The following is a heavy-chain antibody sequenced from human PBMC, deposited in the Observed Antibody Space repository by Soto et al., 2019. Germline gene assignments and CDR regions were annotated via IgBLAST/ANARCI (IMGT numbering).Heavy chain of an antibody. CDR3: AREGVAGPYWYFDL. CDR2: IGTAGDT. D-gene: IGHD6-19*01. CDR1: GFTFSSYD. V-gene: IGHV3-13*01. Sequence: EVQLVESGGGLVQPGGSLRLSCAASGFTFSSYDMHWVRQATRKGLEWVSAIGTAGDTYYPGSVKGRFTISRENAKNSLYLQMNSLRAGDTAVYYCAREGVAGPYWYFDLLGRGTLVTVSS. J-gene: IGHJ2*01.